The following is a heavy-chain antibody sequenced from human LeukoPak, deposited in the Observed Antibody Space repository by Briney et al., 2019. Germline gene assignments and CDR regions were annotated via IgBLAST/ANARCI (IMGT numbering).Heavy chain of an antibody. D-gene: IGHD5-24*01. Sequence: GESLRLSCAASGFTFSGSWMNWVRQAPGKGLEWVANINPDGSQKRFVDSVMGRFTMSRDNAKNSLYLQMDSLRVEDTAVFYCAAWTDRGYNFWGQGTLVTVSS. V-gene: IGHV3-7*01. CDR3: AAWTDRGYNF. J-gene: IGHJ4*02. CDR2: INPDGSQK. CDR1: GFTFSGSW.